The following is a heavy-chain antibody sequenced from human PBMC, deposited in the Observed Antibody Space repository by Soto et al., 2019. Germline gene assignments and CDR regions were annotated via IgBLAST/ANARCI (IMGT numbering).Heavy chain of an antibody. CDR2: SFFSSNLYN. J-gene: IGHJ4*02. CDR3: ASGTFFYGSGSYYFDY. Sequence: SQTLSLTCAISGDSVSSNSAAWNWIRQSPSRGLVWLGRSFFSSNLYNVFALSLKSRITINPDTSKNHFSLQLNFVTPEDTVFFYCASGTFFYGSGSYYFDYWGQGTLVTVSS. CDR1: GDSVSSNSAA. V-gene: IGHV6-1*01. D-gene: IGHD3-10*01.